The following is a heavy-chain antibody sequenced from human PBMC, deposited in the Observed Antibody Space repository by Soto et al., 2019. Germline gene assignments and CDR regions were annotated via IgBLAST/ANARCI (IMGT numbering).Heavy chain of an antibody. V-gene: IGHV3-23*01. D-gene: IGHD2-8*02. CDR2: ILVGGST. CDR3: AKATATGGGAFEI. CDR1: GFICSSYD. J-gene: IGHJ3*02. Sequence: ETLSLSCAVSGFICSSYDMSWVRQAPGKGLEWVSTILVGGSTHYEDSVKGRFTISRDTSKNTVYLQMNSLTAGDTAVYYCAKATATGGGAFEICGQGTMVTVSS.